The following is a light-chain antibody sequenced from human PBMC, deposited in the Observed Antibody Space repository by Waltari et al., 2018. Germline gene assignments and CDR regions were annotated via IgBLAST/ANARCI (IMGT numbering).Light chain of an antibody. V-gene: IGKV3-20*01. Sequence: EIVLTQSPGTASLYPGERVTLSCRASQSVGSSSLTWYQQKPGQAPRLLIYSSSRRATGIPDRFSGSWSGTDFSLTISRLEPEDFAVYYCQQHGTLPATFGQGTKVEIK. J-gene: IGKJ1*01. CDR1: QSVGSSS. CDR3: QQHGTLPAT. CDR2: SSS.